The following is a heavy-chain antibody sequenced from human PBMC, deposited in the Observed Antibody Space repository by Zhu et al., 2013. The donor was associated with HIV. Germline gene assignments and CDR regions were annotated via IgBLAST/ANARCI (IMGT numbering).Heavy chain of an antibody. D-gene: IGHD2-15*01. CDR1: GTSFRGYS. Sequence: QVQLKQWGEGLLRPSETLSLTCAVYGTSFRGYSWTWVRQSPGQGLQWIGDINYDGATHYDPTLTGRVFMSIDRFKNQFSLFLNSVTAADTALYYCVRLPEDTNYSEADYWGLGTLVTVSS. J-gene: IGHJ4*02. CDR3: VRLPEDTNYSEADY. V-gene: IGHV4-34*02. CDR2: INYDGAT.